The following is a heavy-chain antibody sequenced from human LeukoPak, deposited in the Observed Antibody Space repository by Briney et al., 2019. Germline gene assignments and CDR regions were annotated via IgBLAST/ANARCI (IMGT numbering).Heavy chain of an antibody. V-gene: IGHV3-23*01. J-gene: IGHJ6*02. CDR3: AKEGALYPSGGMDV. D-gene: IGHD2-8*01. Sequence: GGSLRLSCSASGFTFNTYSVNCVRQAPGKGLEWVSAISGSGGSTYYADSVKGRFTISRDNSKNTLYLQMNSLRAEDTAVYHCAKEGALYPSGGMDVWGQGTTVTVSS. CDR1: GFTFNTYS. CDR2: ISGSGGST.